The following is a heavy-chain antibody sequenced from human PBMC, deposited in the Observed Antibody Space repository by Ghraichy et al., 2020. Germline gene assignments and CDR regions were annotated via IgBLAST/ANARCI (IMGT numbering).Heavy chain of an antibody. CDR1: GFTFSSYW. CDR3: ARVLRGDSSPFDY. J-gene: IGHJ4*02. CDR2: IKQDGSEK. Sequence: GESLNISCAASGFTFSSYWMSWVRQAPGKGLEWVANIKQDGSEKYYVDSVKGRFTISRDNAKNSLYLQMNSLRAEDTAVYYCARVLRGDSSPFDYWGQGTLVTVSS. D-gene: IGHD6-13*01. V-gene: IGHV3-7*03.